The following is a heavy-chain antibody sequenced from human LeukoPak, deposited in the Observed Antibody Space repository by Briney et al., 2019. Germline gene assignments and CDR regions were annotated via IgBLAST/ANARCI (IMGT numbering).Heavy chain of an antibody. CDR3: ARDFRGLYDSSGYYQKNYYYYYMDV. V-gene: IGHV3-48*04. D-gene: IGHD3-22*01. CDR1: GFTFSSYS. J-gene: IGHJ6*03. Sequence: GGSLRLSCAASGFTFSSYSMNWVSQAPGKGREWVSYISSSSSTIYYADSVKGRFTISRDNAKNSLYLQMNNMRAEDTAVYYCARDFRGLYDSSGYYQKNYYYYYMDVWGKGTTVTVSS. CDR2: ISSSSSTI.